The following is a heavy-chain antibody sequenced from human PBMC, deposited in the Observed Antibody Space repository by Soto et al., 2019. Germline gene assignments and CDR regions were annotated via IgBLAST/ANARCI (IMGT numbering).Heavy chain of an antibody. Sequence: PSETLSLTCTVSGASITGTSYWSWIRQPAGKGLEWIGRFSLSGTTNYNPSLRSRVTMSAGVSKNQFSLRLTSVTAADTALYYCARGMTPPGAPAWYYFDFWGQGTLVTVSS. CDR3: ARGMTPPGAPAWYYFDF. CDR1: GASITGTSY. D-gene: IGHD2-8*02. J-gene: IGHJ4*02. V-gene: IGHV4-4*07. CDR2: FSLSGTT.